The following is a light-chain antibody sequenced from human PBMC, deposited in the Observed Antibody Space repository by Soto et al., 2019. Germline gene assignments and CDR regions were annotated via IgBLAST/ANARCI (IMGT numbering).Light chain of an antibody. CDR3: QQLNSYHLT. Sequence: DIQLTQSPSFLSASVGDRVTITCRASQGIGSDLVWYQQKPVKAPKLLIYGASTLQGGVSSRFSGSGSGTEFTITISSLQPEDFATYYCQQLNSYHLTFGGGTKVEIK. V-gene: IGKV1-9*01. CDR2: GAS. J-gene: IGKJ4*01. CDR1: QGIGSD.